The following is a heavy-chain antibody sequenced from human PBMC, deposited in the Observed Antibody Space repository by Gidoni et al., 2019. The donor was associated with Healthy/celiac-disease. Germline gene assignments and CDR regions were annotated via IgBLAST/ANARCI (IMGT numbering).Heavy chain of an antibody. D-gene: IGHD3-9*01. V-gene: IGHV3-74*01. Sequence: EVQLVESGGGLVQPGGSLRLSCSASGFTFSRYWMHWVRQAPGKGLVWVSRINSDGSTTSYAYSVKGRVTISRDNAKNTLYLQMNSLRAEDTAVYYCASIWYFDWLSLWLDVWGQGPTVTVSS. CDR3: ASIWYFDWLSLWLDV. CDR2: INSDGSTT. J-gene: IGHJ6*02. CDR1: GFTFSRYW.